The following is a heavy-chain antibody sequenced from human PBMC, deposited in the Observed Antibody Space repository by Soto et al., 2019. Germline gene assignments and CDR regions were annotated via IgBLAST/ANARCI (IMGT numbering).Heavy chain of an antibody. CDR2: VYYSGTT. CDR3: ATYYDSSGPTFDS. J-gene: IGHJ4*02. D-gene: IGHD3-22*01. Sequence: SETLSLTCTVSGGSISSGDHYWSWVRQPPGKGLEWIGYVYYSGTTYYNPSLKSRLSISVDTSKNQFSLNLNSVTAADTAVYYCATYYDSSGPTFDSWGQGTLVTVSS. CDR1: GGSISSGDHY. V-gene: IGHV4-30-4*01.